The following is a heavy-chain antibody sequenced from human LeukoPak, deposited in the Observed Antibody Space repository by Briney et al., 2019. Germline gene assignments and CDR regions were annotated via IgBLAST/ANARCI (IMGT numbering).Heavy chain of an antibody. CDR2: INPNSGGT. CDR3: ARDHCSSTSCHPRGVYWFDP. J-gene: IGHJ5*02. CDR1: GYTFTGYY. D-gene: IGHD2-2*01. V-gene: IGHV1-2*02. Sequence: ASVKVSCKASGYTFTGYYMHWVRQAPGRGLEWMGWINPNSGGTNYAQKFQGRVTMTRDTSISTAYMELSRLRSDDTAVYYCARDHCSSTSCHPRGVYWFDPWGQGTLVTVSS.